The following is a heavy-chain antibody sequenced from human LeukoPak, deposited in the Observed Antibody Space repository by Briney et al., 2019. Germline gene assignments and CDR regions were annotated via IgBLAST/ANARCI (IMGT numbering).Heavy chain of an antibody. CDR3: ARYPLGGYVPS. Sequence: PSETLSLTCAVSGDSISSTNWWTWVRQPPGKGLEWIGEIYHTGSANYNPSLKSRVTISVDQSKNQFSLGLSSVTGADTALYYCARYPLGGYVPSWGQGTLVTVSS. CDR1: GDSISSTNW. J-gene: IGHJ4*02. CDR2: IYHTGSA. V-gene: IGHV4-4*02. D-gene: IGHD5-12*01.